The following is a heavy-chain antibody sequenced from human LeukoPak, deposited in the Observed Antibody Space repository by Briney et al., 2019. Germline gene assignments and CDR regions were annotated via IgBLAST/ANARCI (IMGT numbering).Heavy chain of an antibody. V-gene: IGHV4-59*01. D-gene: IGHD6-13*01. CDR2: IYYSGST. Sequence: SETLSLTCTVSGGSISGYYWSWIRQPPGKGLQWIGYIYYSGSTNYNPSLKSRVTISVDTSKNQFSLKLSSVTAADTAVYYCARWQQLDTFDYWGQGTLVTVSS. CDR3: ARWQQLDTFDY. J-gene: IGHJ4*02. CDR1: GGSISGYY.